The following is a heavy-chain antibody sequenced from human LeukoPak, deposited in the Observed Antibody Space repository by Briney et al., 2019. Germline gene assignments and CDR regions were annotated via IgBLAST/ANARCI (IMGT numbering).Heavy chain of an antibody. CDR3: AKDDGNNAKLLLDY. V-gene: IGHV3-23*01. CDR1: GFTFSNYG. Sequence: EGSLRLSCAVSGFTFSNYGMSWVRQAPGKGLEWVSVISSSGDSTYYADSVKGRFTISRDNSKNTLYLQMNGLRAEDTAIYYCAKDDGNNAKLLLDYWGQGTLVTVSS. J-gene: IGHJ4*02. CDR2: ISSSGDST. D-gene: IGHD2/OR15-2a*01.